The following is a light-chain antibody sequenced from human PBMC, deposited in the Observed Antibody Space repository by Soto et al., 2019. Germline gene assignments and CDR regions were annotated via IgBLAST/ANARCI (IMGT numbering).Light chain of an antibody. CDR1: QSISSY. J-gene: IGKJ2*01. CDR3: HQSYSAPYT. CDR2: AAS. V-gene: IGKV1-39*01. Sequence: DIQMTQSPSSLSASLGDRVTITCRASQSISSYLNWYQQKPGKAPKLLSYAASSLQSGVPSRFSGRGSGTDFTLTIGSLQPEDFATYCCHQSYSAPYTFGQGTKLEIK.